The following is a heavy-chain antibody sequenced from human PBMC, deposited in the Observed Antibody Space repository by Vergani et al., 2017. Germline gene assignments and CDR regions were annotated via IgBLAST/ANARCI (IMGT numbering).Heavy chain of an antibody. J-gene: IGHJ2*01. CDR1: GFTFSSYA. D-gene: IGHD2-2*01. CDR3: AKDVNGSSTSGYSGGYFDL. CDR2: ISGSGGST. V-gene: IGHV3-23*01. Sequence: EVQLLESGGGLVQPGGSLRLSCAASGFTFSSYAMSWVRQAPGKGLEWVSVISGSGGSTYYADSVKGRFTISRDNSKNTLYLQMNSLRAEDTAVYYCAKDVNGSSTSGYSGGYFDLWGRGTLVTVSA.